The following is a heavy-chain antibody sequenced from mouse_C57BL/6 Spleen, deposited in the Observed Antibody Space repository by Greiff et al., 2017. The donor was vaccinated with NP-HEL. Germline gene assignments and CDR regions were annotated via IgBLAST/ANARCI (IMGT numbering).Heavy chain of an antibody. Sequence: QVPLQQPGAELLKPWHSVKVSCKVSGYSFTSFWMHLVKLRPRQGLEWIGRIHPSGSDNNYNQPFMGKATLTVDTSSSTACMQLSSLTAEDSAVYYCAIRIYYDYDGTFAYWGQGTLVTVSA. CDR1: GYSFTSFW. J-gene: IGHJ3*01. V-gene: IGHV1-74*01. CDR3: AIRIYYDYDGTFAY. D-gene: IGHD2-4*01. CDR2: IHPSGSDN.